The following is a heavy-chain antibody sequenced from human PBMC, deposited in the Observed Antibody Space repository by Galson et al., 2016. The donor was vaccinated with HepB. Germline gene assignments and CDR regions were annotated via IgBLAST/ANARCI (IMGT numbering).Heavy chain of an antibody. V-gene: IGHV3-7*01. CDR2: IRQDGGQK. CDR3: AREGSGGFDH. CDR1: GFTFSNYW. D-gene: IGHD3-16*01. Sequence: SLRLSCAASGFTFSNYWMSWVRQTPGKGLEWVANIRQDGGQKSYVDSVKGRFTISRDNAKESLYLQMSSLRVDDTAVYYCAREGSGGFDHGGQGTLVTVSS. J-gene: IGHJ4*02.